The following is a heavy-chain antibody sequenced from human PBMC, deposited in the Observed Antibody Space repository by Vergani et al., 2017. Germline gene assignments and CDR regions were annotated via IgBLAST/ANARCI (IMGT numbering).Heavy chain of an antibody. V-gene: IGHV3-15*01. CDR3: TYPTKGELRYYFDY. CDR2: IRPKTDGETT. D-gene: IGHD3-9*01. J-gene: IGHJ4*02. Sequence: EVQLVESGGGLVQPGGSLRLSCAASGFSLSRFWMSWVRQAPGKGLEWVARIRPKTDGETTDYAAPVKGRFTISRDDSKNTLYLQMNSLKTEDTAVYYCTYPTKGELRYYFDYWGQGTLVTVSS. CDR1: GFSLSRFW.